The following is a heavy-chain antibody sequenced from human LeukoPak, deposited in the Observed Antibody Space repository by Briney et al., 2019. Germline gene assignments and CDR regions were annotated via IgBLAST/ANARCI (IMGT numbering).Heavy chain of an antibody. CDR2: INPSGGST. CDR1: GYTFTSYY. CDR3: ARDAVVVVPAADRYYFDY. Sequence: ASVKVSCKASGYTFTSYYMHRVRQAPGQGLEWMGIINPSGGSTSYAQKFQGRVTMTRDTSTSTVYMELSSLRSEDTAVYYCARDAVVVVPAADRYYFDYWGQGTLVTVSS. D-gene: IGHD2-2*01. V-gene: IGHV1-46*01. J-gene: IGHJ4*02.